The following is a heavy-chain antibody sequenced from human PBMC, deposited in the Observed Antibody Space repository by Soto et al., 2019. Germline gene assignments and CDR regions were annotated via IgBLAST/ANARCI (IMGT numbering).Heavy chain of an antibody. CDR1: GYTFTSYD. Sequence: ASVKVSCKASGYTFTSYDINWVRQATGQGLEWMGWMNPNSGNTGYAQKFQGRVTMTRNTSISTAYMELSSLRSEDTAVYYCARGHFIRGGSWYYFDYWGQGTMVTVYS. CDR2: MNPNSGNT. D-gene: IGHD6-13*01. J-gene: IGHJ4*02. V-gene: IGHV1-8*01. CDR3: ARGHFIRGGSWYYFDY.